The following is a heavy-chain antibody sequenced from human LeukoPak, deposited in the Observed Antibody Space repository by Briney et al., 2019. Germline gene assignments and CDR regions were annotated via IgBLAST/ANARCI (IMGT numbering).Heavy chain of an antibody. V-gene: IGHV4-59*01. CDR1: GGSINNYY. CDR2: IHSSGVT. CDR3: ARVTPPVTGDAFDI. Sequence: SETLSLTCTVSGGSINNYYWSWIRQPPGKGLEWIGYIHSSGVTNYNPSLKRRVTISVDTSKNQFSLKLSSVTAADTAVYYCARVTPPVTGDAFDIWGQGTMVTVSS. J-gene: IGHJ3*02. D-gene: IGHD4-17*01.